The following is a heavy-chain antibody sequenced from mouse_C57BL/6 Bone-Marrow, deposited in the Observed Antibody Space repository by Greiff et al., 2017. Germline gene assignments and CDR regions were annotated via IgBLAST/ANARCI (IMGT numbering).Heavy chain of an antibody. J-gene: IGHJ4*01. Sequence: EVKLMESGGGLVQPKGSLKLSCAASGFSFNTYAMNWVRQAPGKGLEWVARIRSKSNNYATYYADSVKDRFTISREDSESMLYLQMNNLKTEDTAMYYCVRDDYDGGYWGQGTSVTVFS. CDR2: IRSKSNNYAT. V-gene: IGHV10-1*01. D-gene: IGHD2-4*01. CDR1: GFSFNTYA. CDR3: VRDDYDGGY.